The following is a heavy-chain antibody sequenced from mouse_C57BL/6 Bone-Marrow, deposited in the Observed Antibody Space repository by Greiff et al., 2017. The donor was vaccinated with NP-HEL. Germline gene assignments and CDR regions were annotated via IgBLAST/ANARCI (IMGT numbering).Heavy chain of an antibody. J-gene: IGHJ1*03. CDR2: IYPRSGNT. Sequence: VQLQQSGAELARPGASVKLSCKASGYTFTSYGISWVKQRTGQGLEWIGEIYPRSGNTYYNEKFKGKATLTADKSSSTAYRELRSLTSEDSAVYFCARRGGWYFDVWGTGTTVTVSS. CDR3: ARRGGWYFDV. D-gene: IGHD1-1*02. CDR1: GYTFTSYG. V-gene: IGHV1-81*01.